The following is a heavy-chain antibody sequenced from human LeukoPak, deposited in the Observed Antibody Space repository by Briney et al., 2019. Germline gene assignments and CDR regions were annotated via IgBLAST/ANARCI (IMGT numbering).Heavy chain of an antibody. D-gene: IGHD3-10*01. CDR2: ISYDGSNK. V-gene: IGHV3-30*18. J-gene: IGHJ4*02. CDR1: GFTFSSYG. Sequence: GGTLRLSCAASGFTFSSYGMHWVRQAPGKGLERVAVISYDGSNKYYADSVKGRFTISRDNSKNTLYLQMNSLRAEDTAVYYCAKDFLVRGVSYYFDYWGQGTLVTVSS. CDR3: AKDFLVRGVSYYFDY.